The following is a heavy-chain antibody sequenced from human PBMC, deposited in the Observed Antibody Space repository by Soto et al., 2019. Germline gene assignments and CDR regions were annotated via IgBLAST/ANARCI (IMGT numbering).Heavy chain of an antibody. CDR1: GFSLSTSGVG. CDR2: IYWDDDK. J-gene: IGHJ4*02. V-gene: IGHV2-5*02. D-gene: IGHD6-13*01. Sequence: QITLKESGPTLVKPTQTLTLTCTFSGFSLSTSGVGVGWIRQPPGKALEWLALIYWDDDKRYSPSLKSRLTITKDTSKTQVVLTMINMDPVDTATYYCAHRRRAAAGTALDYWGQGTLVTVSS. CDR3: AHRRRAAAGTALDY.